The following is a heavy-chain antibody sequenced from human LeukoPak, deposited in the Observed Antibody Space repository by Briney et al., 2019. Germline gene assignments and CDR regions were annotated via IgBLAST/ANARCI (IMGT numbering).Heavy chain of an antibody. Sequence: ASVKVSCKASGGTFSSYAISWVRQAPGQGLEWMGGIIPIFGTANYAQKFQGRVTITADESTSTAYMELSSLRSEGTAVYYCARGGSIAAPPGYWGQGTLVTVSS. J-gene: IGHJ4*02. CDR3: ARGGSIAAPPGY. CDR1: GGTFSSYA. V-gene: IGHV1-69*13. D-gene: IGHD6-6*01. CDR2: IIPIFGTA.